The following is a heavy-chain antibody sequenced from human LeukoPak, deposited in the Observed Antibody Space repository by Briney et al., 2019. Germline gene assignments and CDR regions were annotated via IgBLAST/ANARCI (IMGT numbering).Heavy chain of an antibody. D-gene: IGHD3-22*01. CDR1: GGSISSGDYY. V-gene: IGHV4-39*07. J-gene: IGHJ5*02. CDR2: INHSGST. CDR3: ARGAAALKRGSIVVVITTRGNWFDP. Sequence: SETLSLTCTVSGGSISSGDYYWSWIRQPPGKGLEWIGEINHSGSTNYNPSLKSRVTISVDTSKNQFSLKLSSVTAADTAVYYCARGAAALKRGSIVVVITTRGNWFDPWGQGTLVTVSS.